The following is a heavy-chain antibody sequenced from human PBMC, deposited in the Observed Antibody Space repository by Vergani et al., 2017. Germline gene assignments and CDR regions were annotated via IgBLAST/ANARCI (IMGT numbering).Heavy chain of an antibody. CDR2: IYTSGST. Sequence: QVQLQQWGAGLLKPSETLSLTCAVYGGSFSGYYWSWIRQPAGKGLEWIGRIYTSGSTNYNPSLKSRVTMSVDTSKNQFSLKLSSVTAADTAVYYCARDISELSLYWFDPWGQGTLVTVSS. V-gene: IGHV4-59*10. CDR3: ARDISELSLYWFDP. J-gene: IGHJ5*02. CDR1: GGSFSGYY. D-gene: IGHD3-16*02.